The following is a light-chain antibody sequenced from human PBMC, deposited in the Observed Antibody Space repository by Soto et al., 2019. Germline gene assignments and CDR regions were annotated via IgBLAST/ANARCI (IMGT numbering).Light chain of an antibody. J-gene: IGKJ1*01. V-gene: IGKV3-20*01. CDR3: QQYGSSGT. Sequence: EIVLTQSPGTLSLSPGDRATLSCRASQSVSNNYLAWYQQKPGQAPRLLIYGESNRATGIPDRFSGSGSGTDFTLTISRLEPEDFAVYYCQQYGSSGTFGQGTKVDIK. CDR1: QSVSNNY. CDR2: GES.